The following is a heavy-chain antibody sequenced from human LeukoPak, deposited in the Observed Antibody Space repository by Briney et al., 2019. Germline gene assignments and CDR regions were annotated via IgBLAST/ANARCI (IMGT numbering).Heavy chain of an antibody. J-gene: IGHJ4*02. CDR2: IYYRENT. CDR1: GGSISSSSYY. CDR3: ASHEQYSYGHLDY. Sequence: SETLSLTCTVSGGSISSSSYYWGWIRQPPGKGLEWIGGIYYRENTYSNPALKSRVTISVDTSKNQYTLKLSSVTAADTAVYYCASHEQYSYGHLDYWGQGTLVTVSS. V-gene: IGHV4-39*01. D-gene: IGHD5-18*01.